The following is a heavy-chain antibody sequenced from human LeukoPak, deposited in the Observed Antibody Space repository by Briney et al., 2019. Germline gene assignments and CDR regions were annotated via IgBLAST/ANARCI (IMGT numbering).Heavy chain of an antibody. Sequence: SETLSLTCTVSGGSISSSGYCWGWIRQPPGKGLEWIGSIDYSGNTNYNPSLKSRVTISVDTSKNQFSLKLSSVTAADTAVYYCARKKDIYNRKELLFDPWGQGTLVTVSS. J-gene: IGHJ5*02. CDR3: ARKKDIYNRKELLFDP. CDR1: GGSISSSGYC. D-gene: IGHD2-15*01. V-gene: IGHV4-39*07. CDR2: IDYSGNT.